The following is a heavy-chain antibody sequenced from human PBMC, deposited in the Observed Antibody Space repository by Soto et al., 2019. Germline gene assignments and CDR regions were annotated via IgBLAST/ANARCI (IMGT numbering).Heavy chain of an antibody. CDR3: ARDGGRWLLLSYGNYYYYGMDV. J-gene: IGHJ6*02. D-gene: IGHD5-12*01. V-gene: IGHV1-69*01. CDR1: GGTFSSYA. CDR2: IIPIFGTA. Sequence: QVQLVQSGAEVKKPGSSVKVSCKASGGTFSSYAISWVRQAPGQGLEWMGGIIPIFGTANYAQKFQGRVTITADESTSTAYMELGSLRSEDTAVYYCARDGGRWLLLSYGNYYYYGMDVWGQGTTVTVSS.